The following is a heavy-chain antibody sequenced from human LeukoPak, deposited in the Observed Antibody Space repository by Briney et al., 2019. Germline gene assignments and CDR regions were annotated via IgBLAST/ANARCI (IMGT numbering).Heavy chain of an antibody. CDR2: INHSGST. CDR1: GGSFSGYY. V-gene: IGHV4-34*01. Sequence: SETLSLTCAVYGGSFSGYYWSWIRQPPGKGLEWIGEINHSGSTNYNPSLKSRVTISVDTSKNQFSLKLSSVTAADTAVYYCARGLELGYCSGASCYIWFDPWGQGTLVTVSS. CDR3: ARGLELGYCSGASCYIWFDP. D-gene: IGHD2-2*02. J-gene: IGHJ5*02.